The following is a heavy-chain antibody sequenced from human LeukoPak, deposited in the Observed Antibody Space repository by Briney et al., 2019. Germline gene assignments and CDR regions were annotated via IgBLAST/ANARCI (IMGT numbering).Heavy chain of an antibody. Sequence: GGSLRLSCAASGFTFSSYSMNWVRQAPGKGLEWVSSISSSSSYIYYADSVKGRFTISRDNAKNTLYLQMNSLRAEDTAVYYCAKEAIQLWLQANAFDIWGQGTMVTVSS. CDR1: GFTFSSYS. V-gene: IGHV3-21*04. D-gene: IGHD5-18*01. CDR3: AKEAIQLWLQANAFDI. CDR2: ISSSSSYI. J-gene: IGHJ3*02.